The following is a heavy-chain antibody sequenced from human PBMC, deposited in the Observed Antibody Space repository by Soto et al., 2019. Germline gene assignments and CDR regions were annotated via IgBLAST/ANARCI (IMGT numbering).Heavy chain of an antibody. CDR3: ARERGGYCSGGSRHSGWFDP. CDR2: ILPIFGTA. CDR1: GGTFSSYA. Sequence: QVQLVQSGAEVKKPGSSVKVSCKASGGTFSSYAISWGRQAPGQGLEWMGGILPIFGTANYVKKFRGRVKNAADESTSTAYRERSSGSAEDTAVYYCARERGGYCSGGSRHSGWFDPWGQGTLVTVSS. D-gene: IGHD2-15*01. J-gene: IGHJ5*02. V-gene: IGHV1-69*01.